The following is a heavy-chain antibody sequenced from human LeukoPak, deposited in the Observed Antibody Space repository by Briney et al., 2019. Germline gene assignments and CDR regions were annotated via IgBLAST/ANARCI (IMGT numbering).Heavy chain of an antibody. V-gene: IGHV1-3*03. CDR3: ARGQAVDSGYDYYYYYYYMDV. J-gene: IGHJ6*03. D-gene: IGHD5-12*01. CDR2: INAGNGNT. Sequence: GASVKVSCKASGYTFTSYAMHWVRQAPGQRLEWMGWINAGNGNTKYSQEFQGRVTITRDTSASTAYMELSSLRSEDMAVYYCARGQAVDSGYDYYYYYYYMDVWGKGTTVTVSS. CDR1: GYTFTSYA.